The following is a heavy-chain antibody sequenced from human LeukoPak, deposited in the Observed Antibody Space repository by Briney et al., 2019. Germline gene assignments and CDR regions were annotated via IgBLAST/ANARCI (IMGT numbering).Heavy chain of an antibody. CDR3: AATGSGSYTFDY. J-gene: IGHJ4*02. CDR1: GGSISSGGYS. D-gene: IGHD3-10*01. V-gene: IGHV4-30-2*01. CDR2: IYHSGST. Sequence: SPTLSLTCAVSGGSISSGGYSWSWIRQPPGKGLEWIGYIYHSGSTYYNPSLKSRVTISVDRSKNQFSLKLSSVTAADTAVYYCAATGSGSYTFDYWGQGTLVTVSS.